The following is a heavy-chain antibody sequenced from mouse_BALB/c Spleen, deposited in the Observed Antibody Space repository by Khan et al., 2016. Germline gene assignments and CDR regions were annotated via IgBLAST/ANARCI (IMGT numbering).Heavy chain of an antibody. CDR3: TRDGVRRRSYAMDY. J-gene: IGHJ4*01. D-gene: IGHD2-14*01. CDR2: IYPSDRYT. Sequence: QVQLQQPGAELVRPGASVKLSCKASGYTFTSYWINWVRQRPGQGLEWIGHIYPSDRYTNYNQKFKDKATLTVDKSSNTAYMQLSSPTSEDSAVYYCTRDGVRRRSYAMDYWGQGTSVTVSS. CDR1: GYTFTSYW. V-gene: IGHV1-69*02.